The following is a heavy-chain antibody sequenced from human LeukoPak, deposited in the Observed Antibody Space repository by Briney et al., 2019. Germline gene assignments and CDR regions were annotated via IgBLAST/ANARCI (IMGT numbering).Heavy chain of an antibody. V-gene: IGHV3-7*04. CDR3: ARDKDSWYFDL. Sequence: GGSLRLSCAASGFTFDSYWMSWVRQAPGKGLEWVANIKQDGSEKYYVDSVKGRFTISRDNAENSLYLQMNSLRAEDTAVYYCARDKDSWYFDLWGRGTLVTVSS. J-gene: IGHJ2*01. D-gene: IGHD3/OR15-3a*01. CDR2: IKQDGSEK. CDR1: GFTFDSYW.